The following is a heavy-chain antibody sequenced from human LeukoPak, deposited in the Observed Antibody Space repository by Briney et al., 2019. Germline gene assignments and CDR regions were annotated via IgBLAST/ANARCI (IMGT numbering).Heavy chain of an antibody. J-gene: IGHJ6*04. CDR1: GFTFSNYG. CDR2: ISGSSGSA. D-gene: IGHD6-19*01. CDR3: AKGSVAGTLYYYGMDV. Sequence: HPGGSLRLSCAASGFTFSNYGMSWVRQAPGKGLEWVSAISGSSGSAYYADSVKGRFTSSRDNSKNTLYLQMNSLRAGDTAVYFCAKGSVAGTLYYYGMDVWGKGTTVTVSS. V-gene: IGHV3-23*01.